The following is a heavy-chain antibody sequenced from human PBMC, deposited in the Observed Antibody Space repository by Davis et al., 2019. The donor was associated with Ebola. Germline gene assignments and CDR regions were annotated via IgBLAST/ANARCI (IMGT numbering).Heavy chain of an antibody. CDR2: ISYDGSNK. CDR1: GFTFSGSA. J-gene: IGHJ4*02. V-gene: IGHV3-30-3*01. D-gene: IGHD5-24*01. CDR3: AKDRRGYNSAADY. Sequence: GGSLRLSCAASGFTFSGSAMHWVRQAPGKGLEWVAVISYDGSNKYYADSVKGRFTISRDNSRKTLYLQMNSLRDDDTAVYYCAKDRRGYNSAADYWGQGTLVTVSS.